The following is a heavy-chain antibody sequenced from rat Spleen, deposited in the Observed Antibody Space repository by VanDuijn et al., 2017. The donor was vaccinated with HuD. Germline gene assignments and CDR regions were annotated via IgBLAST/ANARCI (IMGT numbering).Heavy chain of an antibody. J-gene: IGHJ4*01. CDR2: IIYDGSST. CDR3: ARQGHTTGRKGGMDA. V-gene: IGHV5-17*01. D-gene: IGHD1-9*01. CDR1: GFTFSDYA. Sequence: EVQLVESGGGLVQPGRSLKLSCAASGFTFSDYAMAWVRQAPKKGLEWVATIIYDGSSTYYRDSVKGRFTISRDNAKSTLYLQMDSLRSEDTATYYCARQGHTTGRKGGMDAWGQGASVTVSS.